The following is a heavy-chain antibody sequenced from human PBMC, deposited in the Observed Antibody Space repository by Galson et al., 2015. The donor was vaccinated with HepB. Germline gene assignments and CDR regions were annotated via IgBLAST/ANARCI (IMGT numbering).Heavy chain of an antibody. CDR1: GFTFGDYA. D-gene: IGHD3-22*01. Sequence: SLRLSCAASGFTFGDYAMSWVRQAPGKGLEWVSAISGSGGSTYYADSVKGRFTISRDNSKNTLYLQMNSLRAEDTAVYYCAKEYGQDSSVDYWGQGTLVTVSS. CDR2: ISGSGGST. J-gene: IGHJ4*02. CDR3: AKEYGQDSSVDY. V-gene: IGHV3-23*01.